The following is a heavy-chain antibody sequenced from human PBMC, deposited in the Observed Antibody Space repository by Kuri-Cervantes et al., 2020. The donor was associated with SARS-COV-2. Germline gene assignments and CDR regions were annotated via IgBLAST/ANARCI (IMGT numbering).Heavy chain of an antibody. CDR1: GGSISSYY. CDR2: IYYSGST. Sequence: SETLSLTCTVSGGSISSYYWSWIRQPPGKGLEWIGYIYYSGSTNYNPSLKSRVTISVDTSKNQFSLKLSSVTAADTAVYYCARHVYRLRLGELSPTDYWGQGTLVTVSS. J-gene: IGHJ4*02. D-gene: IGHD3-16*02. V-gene: IGHV4-59*08. CDR3: ARHVYRLRLGELSPTDY.